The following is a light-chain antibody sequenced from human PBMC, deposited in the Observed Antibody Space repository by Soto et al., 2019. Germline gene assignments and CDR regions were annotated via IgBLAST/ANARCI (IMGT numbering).Light chain of an antibody. V-gene: IGLV2-11*01. CDR3: FSYAGSRV. J-gene: IGLJ3*02. Sequence: QSVLTQPRSVSGSPGQSVTISCTGSSSDVGEYNYVSWYQHHPGNAPKLMIYDVSKRPSGVPDRFSGSKSGNMASLTISGLQAEDEANYYCFSYAGSRVFGGGTKLTVL. CDR1: SSDVGEYNY. CDR2: DVS.